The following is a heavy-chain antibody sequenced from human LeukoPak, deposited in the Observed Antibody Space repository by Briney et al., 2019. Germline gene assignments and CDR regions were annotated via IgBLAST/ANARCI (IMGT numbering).Heavy chain of an antibody. CDR3: ASSSWYKAPY. CDR2: INHSGST. D-gene: IGHD6-13*01. J-gene: IGHJ4*02. Sequence: KTSETLSLTCAVYGGSFSGYYWSWIRQPPGKGLEWIGEINHSGSTNHNPSLKSRVTISVDTSKNQFSLKLSSVTAADTAVYYCASSSWYKAPYWGQGTLVTVSS. CDR1: GGSFSGYY. V-gene: IGHV4-34*01.